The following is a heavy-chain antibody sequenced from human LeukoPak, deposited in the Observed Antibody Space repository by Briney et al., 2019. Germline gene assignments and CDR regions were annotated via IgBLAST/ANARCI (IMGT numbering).Heavy chain of an antibody. CDR3: AKDRGYYGSGSYSYYYGMDV. Sequence: PGGSLRLSCAGSGFTFSGYWMSWVRQAPGKGLEWVASIKDNGRDEYYVDSVKGRFTISGDNAKSSLYLQMNSLRVEDTAVYYCAKDRGYYGSGSYSYYYGMDVWGQGTTVTVSS. V-gene: IGHV3-7*01. D-gene: IGHD3-10*01. CDR1: GFTFSGYW. J-gene: IGHJ6*02. CDR2: IKDNGRDE.